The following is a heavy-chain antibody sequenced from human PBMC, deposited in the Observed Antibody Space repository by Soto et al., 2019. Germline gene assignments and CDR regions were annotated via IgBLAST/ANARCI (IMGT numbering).Heavy chain of an antibody. CDR3: ARVAY. J-gene: IGHJ4*01. Sequence: GGSLRLSCEPSGFTFSRVSMNWVRQVPGKGLEWVASISSASYEPWYAASVKGRFISSGDKDQSTLFFQMNTVCSEDWAIYYCARVAYWGQGTKVTVSS. CDR2: ISSASYEP. V-gene: IGHV3-21*01. CDR1: GFTFSRVS.